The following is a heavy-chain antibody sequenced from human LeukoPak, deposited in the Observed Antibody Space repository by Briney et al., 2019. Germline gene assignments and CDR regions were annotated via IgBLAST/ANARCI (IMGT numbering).Heavy chain of an antibody. V-gene: IGHV3-9*01. Sequence: GGSLRLSCAASGFTFDDYAMHWVRQAPGKGLEWVSGISWNSGSIGYADSVKGRFTIPRDNAKNSLYLQMNSLRAEDTALYYCAKDSGPGVVWSYFDYWGQGTLVTVSS. D-gene: IGHD3-16*01. CDR2: ISWNSGSI. J-gene: IGHJ4*02. CDR1: GFTFDDYA. CDR3: AKDSGPGVVWSYFDY.